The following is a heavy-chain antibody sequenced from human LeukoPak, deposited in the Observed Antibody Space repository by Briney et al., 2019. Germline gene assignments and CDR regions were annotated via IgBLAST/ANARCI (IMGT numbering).Heavy chain of an antibody. J-gene: IGHJ4*02. D-gene: IGHD3-3*01. V-gene: IGHV3-23*01. CDR3: AKVSTYYDFWSGYYYDY. CDR1: GFTFSSYA. Sequence: GGSLRLSCAASGFTFSSYAMSWVRQAPGQGLEWVSAISGSGGSTYYADSVKGRFAISRDNSKNTLYLQMNSLRAEDTAVYYCAKVSTYYDFWSGYYYDYWGQGTLVTVSS. CDR2: ISGSGGST.